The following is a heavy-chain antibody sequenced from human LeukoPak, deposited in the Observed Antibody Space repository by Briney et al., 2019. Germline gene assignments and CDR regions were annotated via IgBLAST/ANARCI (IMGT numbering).Heavy chain of an antibody. J-gene: IGHJ4*02. V-gene: IGHV1-2*02. CDR3: ARDAIGTGGFGGPMIESLFDY. Sequence: ASVKVSCKASGYTFTGYYMHWVRQATGQGLEWMGWINPNSGGTNYAQKFQGRVTMTRDTSISTAYMELSRLRSDDTAVYYCARDAIGTGGFGGPMIESLFDYWGQGTPVTVSS. CDR1: GYTFTGYY. D-gene: IGHD3-22*01. CDR2: INPNSGGT.